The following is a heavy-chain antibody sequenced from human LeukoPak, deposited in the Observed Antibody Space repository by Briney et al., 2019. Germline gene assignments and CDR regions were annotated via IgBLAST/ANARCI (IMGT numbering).Heavy chain of an antibody. Sequence: PSETLSPTCAVYGGSFSGYYWSWIRQPPGKGLEWVANINQDGSGKYYVDSVKGRFTISRDNAKNSLYLQMNSLRSEDTAIYYCAEGTTGWGQGTLVTVSS. V-gene: IGHV3-7*01. D-gene: IGHD1-1*01. J-gene: IGHJ1*01. CDR1: GGSFSGYY. CDR2: INQDGSGK. CDR3: AEGTTG.